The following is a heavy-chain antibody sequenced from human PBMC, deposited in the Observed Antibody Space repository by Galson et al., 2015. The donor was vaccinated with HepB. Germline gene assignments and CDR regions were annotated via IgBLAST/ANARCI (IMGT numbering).Heavy chain of an antibody. Sequence: SLRLSCAASGFTFSSYAMSWVRQAPGKGLEWVSAISGSGGSTYYADSVKGRFTISRDNSKNTLYLQMNSLSAEDTAVYYCAKDSNLLVGATGFDYWGQGTLVTVSS. CDR2: ISGSGGST. D-gene: IGHD1-26*01. CDR3: AKDSNLLVGATGFDY. CDR1: GFTFSSYA. V-gene: IGHV3-23*01. J-gene: IGHJ4*02.